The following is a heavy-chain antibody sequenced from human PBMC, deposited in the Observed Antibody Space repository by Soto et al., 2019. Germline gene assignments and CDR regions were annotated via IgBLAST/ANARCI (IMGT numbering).Heavy chain of an antibody. CDR1: GFTFTNYA. CDR2: IGGSDGRT. Sequence: EVQLLESGGGLVQPGGSLRLSCAASGFTFTNYAMRWVRQAPGKGLEWISTIGGSDGRTYYADSVKGRFTISKDNSKNTLYLQMNNLRAEDTVIYYCARRGSDYSYFDYWGQGTLVTVSS. J-gene: IGHJ4*02. CDR3: ARRGSDYSYFDY. V-gene: IGHV3-23*01. D-gene: IGHD3-16*01.